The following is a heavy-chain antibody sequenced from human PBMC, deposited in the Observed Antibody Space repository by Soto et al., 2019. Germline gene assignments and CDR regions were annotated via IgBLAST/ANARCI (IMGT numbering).Heavy chain of an antibody. D-gene: IGHD3-22*01. CDR2: IIPMFGTA. J-gene: IGHJ5*02. Sequence: QVQLVQSGAEVKKPGSSVKVSCKASGGTFSSYAISWVRQAPGQGLEWMGEIIPMFGTANYAQKFQGRVTITADKSXSXSYMELSSLRSEDTAVYYCARDRGPSSGYYPYWFDPWGQGTLVTVSS. CDR3: ARDRGPSSGYYPYWFDP. CDR1: GGTFSSYA. V-gene: IGHV1-69*14.